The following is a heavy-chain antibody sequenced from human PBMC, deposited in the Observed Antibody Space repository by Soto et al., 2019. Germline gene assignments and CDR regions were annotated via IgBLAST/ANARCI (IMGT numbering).Heavy chain of an antibody. CDR2: IYYSGST. CDR3: ARDGLDYDILTGYYISWFDP. CDR1: GGSISSGDYY. J-gene: IGHJ5*02. Sequence: PSETLSLTCTVSGGSISSGDYYWSWIRQPPGKGLEWIGYIYYSGSTYYNPSLKSRVTISVDTSKNQFSLKLSSVTAADTAVYYCARDGLDYDILTGYYISWFDPWGQGTLVTVSS. V-gene: IGHV4-30-4*01. D-gene: IGHD3-9*01.